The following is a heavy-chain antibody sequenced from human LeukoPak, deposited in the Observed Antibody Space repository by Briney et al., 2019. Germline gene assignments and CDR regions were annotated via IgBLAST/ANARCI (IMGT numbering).Heavy chain of an antibody. CDR2: ISGSGGST. D-gene: IGHD3-22*01. J-gene: IGHJ4*02. V-gene: IGHV3-23*01. CDR3: AKDRVPPYYYDSSGYLPDY. CDR1: GFTFSSYA. Sequence: PGGSLRLSCAASGFTFSSYAMSWVRQAPGKGLEWVSAISGSGGSTYYADSVKGRFTISRDNSKNTLYLQMNSLRAEDTAVYCCAKDRVPPYYYDSSGYLPDYWGQGTLVTVSS.